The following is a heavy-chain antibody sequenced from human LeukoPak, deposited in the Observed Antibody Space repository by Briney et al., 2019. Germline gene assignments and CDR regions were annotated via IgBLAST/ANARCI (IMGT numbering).Heavy chain of an antibody. CDR3: ARDTYGMDV. J-gene: IGHJ6*02. CDR2: ISGGGGIT. CDR1: GFTISSYA. Sequence: GGSLRLSCAASGFTISSYAMSWVRQAPGKGLEWVSAISGGGGITYYADSVKGRFTISRDNSKNTLYLQMNSLRAEDTAVYYCARDTYGMDVWGQGTTVTVSS. V-gene: IGHV3-23*01.